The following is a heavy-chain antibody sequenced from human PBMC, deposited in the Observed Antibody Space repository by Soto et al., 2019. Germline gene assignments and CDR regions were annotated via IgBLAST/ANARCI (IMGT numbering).Heavy chain of an antibody. Sequence: QVQLVQSGAEVKKPGASVKVSCKASGYTFTSYGISWVRQAPGQGLEWMGWISAYNGNTNYAQKLQGRVTMTTDTSTRTAYMELRSLRSDDTAVYYCARSVRDYYGSGSYYMDVWGKGTTVTVSS. CDR2: ISAYNGNT. D-gene: IGHD3-10*01. CDR1: GYTFTSYG. CDR3: ARSVRDYYGSGSYYMDV. J-gene: IGHJ6*04. V-gene: IGHV1-18*01.